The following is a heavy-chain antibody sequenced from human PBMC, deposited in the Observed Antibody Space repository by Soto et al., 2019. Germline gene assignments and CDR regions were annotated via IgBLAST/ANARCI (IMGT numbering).Heavy chain of an antibody. CDR2: IYYSGST. V-gene: IGHV4-61*01. Sequence: SETLSLTCTVSGGSVSSGSYYWSWIRQPPGKGLEWIGYIYYSGSTNYNPSLKSRVTISVDTSKNQFSLKLSSVTAADTAVYYCARDRNCSGGSCYSGGYWFDPWGQGTLVTVS. D-gene: IGHD2-15*01. CDR3: ARDRNCSGGSCYSGGYWFDP. J-gene: IGHJ5*02. CDR1: GGSVSSGSYY.